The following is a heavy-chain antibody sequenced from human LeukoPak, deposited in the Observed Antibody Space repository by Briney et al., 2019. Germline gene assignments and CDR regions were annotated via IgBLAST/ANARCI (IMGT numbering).Heavy chain of an antibody. Sequence: ASVKVSCKVSGYNLTELSMHWVRQAPGKGLEWMGGFDPEDGETIYAQKFQGRVTMTEDASTDTAYMELSSLRSEDTAVYYCATGGEGSMTYSPNYAFDIWGQGTMVTVSS. CDR1: GYNLTELS. CDR2: FDPEDGET. CDR3: ATGGEGSMTYSPNYAFDI. V-gene: IGHV1-24*01. J-gene: IGHJ3*02. D-gene: IGHD4-11*01.